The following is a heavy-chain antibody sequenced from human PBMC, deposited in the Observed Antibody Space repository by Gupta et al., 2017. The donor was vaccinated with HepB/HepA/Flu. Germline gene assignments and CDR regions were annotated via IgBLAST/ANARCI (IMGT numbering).Heavy chain of an antibody. CDR3: ARDYYDSSGYYFHEHKFDP. CDR1: GGTFSSYA. J-gene: IGHJ5*02. Sequence: QVQLVQSGAEVKKPGSSATVSCKASGGTFSSYAISWVRQAPGQGLEWMGGIIPIFGTANYAQKFQGRVTITADESTSTAYMELSSLRSEDTAVYYCARDYYDSSGYYFHEHKFDPWGQGTLVTVSS. D-gene: IGHD3-22*01. CDR2: IIPIFGTA. V-gene: IGHV1-69*01.